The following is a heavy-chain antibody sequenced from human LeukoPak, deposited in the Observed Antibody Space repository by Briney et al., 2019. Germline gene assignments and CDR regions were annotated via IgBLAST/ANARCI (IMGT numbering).Heavy chain of an antibody. CDR2: ISGSGGST. CDR3: AKSTGDYYDSSALGY. CDR1: GFTFSSYA. Sequence: GGSPRLSCAASGFTFSSYAMSLVRQAPGKGLEWVSAISGSGGSTYYADSVKGRFTISRDNSKNTLYLQMNSLRAEDTAVYYCAKSTGDYYDSSALGYWGQGTLVTVSS. V-gene: IGHV3-23*01. J-gene: IGHJ4*02. D-gene: IGHD3-22*01.